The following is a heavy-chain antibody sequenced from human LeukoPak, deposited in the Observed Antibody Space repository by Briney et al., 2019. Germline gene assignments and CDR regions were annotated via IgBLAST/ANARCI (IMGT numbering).Heavy chain of an antibody. J-gene: IGHJ4*02. CDR1: GGSISSYY. CDR3: ARGPRGRDWYGIDY. D-gene: IGHD6-19*01. CDR2: IYSSGST. V-gene: IGHV4-4*07. Sequence: PSETLSLTCTVSGGSISSYYWSWIRQPAGKGLEWIGRIYSSGSTNYNPSLNSRVTVSVDTSKNQFSLKLSSVTAADTAVYYCARGPRGRDWYGIDYWGGRTLVSVSS.